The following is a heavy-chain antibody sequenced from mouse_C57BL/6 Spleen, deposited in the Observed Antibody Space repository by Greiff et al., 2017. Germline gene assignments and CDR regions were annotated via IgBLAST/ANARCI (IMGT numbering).Heavy chain of an antibody. V-gene: IGHV14-4*01. J-gene: IGHJ2*01. D-gene: IGHD1-1*01. CDR1: GFNITDDY. CDR2: IDPENGDT. CDR3: TTSYGSSYFDY. Sequence: EVQLQQSGAELVRPGASVKLSCTASGFNITDDYMHWVKQRPEQGLEWIGWIDPENGDTEYASKFQGKATITADTSSNAAYLQLSSLTSEDTAVYYCTTSYGSSYFDYWGQGTTLTVSS.